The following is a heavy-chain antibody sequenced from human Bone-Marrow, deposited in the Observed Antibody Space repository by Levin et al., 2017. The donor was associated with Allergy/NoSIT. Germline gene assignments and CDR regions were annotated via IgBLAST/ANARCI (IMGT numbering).Heavy chain of an antibody. CDR3: AAEVTMVRGVIGY. V-gene: IGHV4-59*01. J-gene: IGHJ4*02. CDR1: GGSISSYY. CDR2: IYYSGST. Sequence: SQTLSLTCTVSGGSISSYYWSWIRQPPGKGLEWIGYIYYSGSTNYNPSLKSRVTISVDTSKNQFSLKLSSVTAADTAVYYCAAEVTMVRGVIGYWGQGTLVTVSS. D-gene: IGHD3-10*01.